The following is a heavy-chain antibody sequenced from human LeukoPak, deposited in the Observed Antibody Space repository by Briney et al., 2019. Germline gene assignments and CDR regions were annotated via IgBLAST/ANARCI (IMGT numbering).Heavy chain of an antibody. Sequence: ASVKVSCKASGYTFTSYGISWVRQAPGQGLEWMGWISAYNGSTNYAQKLQGRVTMTTDTSTSTAYMELRSLRSDDTAVYYCARDESLWFGESNWFDPWGQGTLVTVSS. CDR3: ARDESLWFGESNWFDP. V-gene: IGHV1-18*01. CDR1: GYTFTSYG. D-gene: IGHD3-10*01. J-gene: IGHJ5*02. CDR2: ISAYNGST.